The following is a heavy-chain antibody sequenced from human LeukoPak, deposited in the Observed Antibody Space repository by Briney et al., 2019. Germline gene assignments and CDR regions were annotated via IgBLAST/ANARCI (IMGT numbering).Heavy chain of an antibody. Sequence: PSETLSLTCTVSGVSISSSNSYWGWIRQPPGKGLEWIGSIYYSGNTYYNASLKSQVSISIDTSKNQFSLKLTSVTAADTAVYYCARQELLWFGEYLDVWGKGTTVTISS. D-gene: IGHD3-10*01. J-gene: IGHJ6*04. V-gene: IGHV4-39*01. CDR2: IYYSGNT. CDR3: ARQELLWFGEYLDV. CDR1: GVSISSSNSY.